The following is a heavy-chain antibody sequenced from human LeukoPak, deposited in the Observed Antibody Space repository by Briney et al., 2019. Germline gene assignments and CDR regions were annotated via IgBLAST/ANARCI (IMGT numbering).Heavy chain of an antibody. CDR1: GGTFSSYT. J-gene: IGHJ5*02. D-gene: IGHD3-10*01. V-gene: IGHV1-69*04. Sequence: SVKVSCKASGGTFSSYTISWVRQAPGQGLEWMGRIIPILGIANYAQKFQGRVTITADKSTSTAYMELSSLRSEDTAVYYCARDYLANYYVSGEVDPWGQGPLVTVSS. CDR3: ARDYLANYYVSGEVDP. CDR2: IIPILGIA.